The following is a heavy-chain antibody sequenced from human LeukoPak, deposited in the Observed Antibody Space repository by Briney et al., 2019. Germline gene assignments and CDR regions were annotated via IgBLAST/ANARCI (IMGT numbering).Heavy chain of an antibody. CDR1: GGSSSAYY. V-gene: IGHV4-34*01. J-gene: IGHJ6*02. D-gene: IGHD3-10*01. CDR2: INHSGST. CDR3: ARPVRRDPVNYYYCYGMDV. Sequence: PSETLSLTCALYGGSSSAYYWSGIRQPLGKGLEWIGEINHSGSTNYNPSLTSRVAISVDTTKRQYPLKLSSVTAAETAVSYCARPVRRDPVNYYYCYGMDVWGQGTTVTVSS.